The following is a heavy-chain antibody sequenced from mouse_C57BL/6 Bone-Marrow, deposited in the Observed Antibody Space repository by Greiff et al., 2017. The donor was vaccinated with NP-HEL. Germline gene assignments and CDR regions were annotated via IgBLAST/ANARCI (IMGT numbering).Heavy chain of an antibody. V-gene: IGHV1-54*01. CDR3: ARGWLPYYFDY. CDR2: INPGSGGT. J-gene: IGHJ2*01. D-gene: IGHD2-3*01. CDR1: GYAFTNYL. Sequence: QVQLQQSGAELVRPGTSVKVSCKASGYAFTNYLIEWVKQRPGQGLEWIGVINPGSGGTNYNEKFKGKATLTADKSSSTAYMQLSSLTSEDSAVYFCARGWLPYYFDYWGQGTTLTVSS.